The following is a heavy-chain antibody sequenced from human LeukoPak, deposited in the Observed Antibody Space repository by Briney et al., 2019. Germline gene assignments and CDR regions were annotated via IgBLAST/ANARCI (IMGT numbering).Heavy chain of an antibody. J-gene: IGHJ4*02. CDR2: IYHSGST. Sequence: SETLSLTCAVSGYSISSGYYWAWIRQPPGKGLEWIGNIYHSGSTYYNPSLKSRVTISVDTSKNQFSLELSSVTAAGTAVYYCARRYSNSYFDYWGQGTLVTVSS. CDR3: ARRYSNSYFDY. CDR1: GYSISSGYY. V-gene: IGHV4-38-2*01. D-gene: IGHD4-11*01.